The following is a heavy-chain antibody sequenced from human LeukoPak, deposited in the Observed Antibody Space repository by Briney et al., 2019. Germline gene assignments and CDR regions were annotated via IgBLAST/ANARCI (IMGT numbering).Heavy chain of an antibody. CDR1: GFTFSSYA. V-gene: IGHV3-23*01. Sequence: GGSLRLSCAASGFTFSSYAMSWVRQAPGKGLEWVSAISGSGGSTYYADSVKGRFTISRDNSKNTLYLQMKSLRVEDTAVYYCAKDSWEVGATSEIDYWGQGALVTVSS. J-gene: IGHJ4*02. CDR3: AKDSWEVGATSEIDY. CDR2: ISGSGGST. D-gene: IGHD1-26*01.